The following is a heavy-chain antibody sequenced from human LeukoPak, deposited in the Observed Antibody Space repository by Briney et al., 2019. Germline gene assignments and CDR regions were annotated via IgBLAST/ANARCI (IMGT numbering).Heavy chain of an antibody. CDR1: GYTFTSYD. V-gene: IGHV1-18*01. CDR3: ASGRTDIVVVPATLRNYYFDC. CDR2: ISAYNGNT. D-gene: IGHD2-2*01. Sequence: ASVKVSCKASGYTFTSYDINWVRQATGQGLEWMGWISAYNGNTNYAQKLQGRVTMTTDTSTSTAYMELSSLRSEDTAVYYCASGRTDIVVVPATLRNYYFDCWGQGTLVTVSS. J-gene: IGHJ4*02.